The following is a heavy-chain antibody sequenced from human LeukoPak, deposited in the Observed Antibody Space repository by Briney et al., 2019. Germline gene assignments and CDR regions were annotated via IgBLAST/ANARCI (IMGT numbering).Heavy chain of an antibody. J-gene: IGHJ4*02. CDR1: GGSLSSSSYY. CDR3: ARVRYSSGWYAGEGYFDY. V-gene: IGHV4-39*07. CDR2: IYYSGST. Sequence: SETLSLTCTVSGGSLSSSSYYWGWIRQPPGKGLEWIGSIYYSGSTYYNPSLKSRVTISVDTSKNQFSLKLSSVTAADTAVYYCARVRYSSGWYAGEGYFDYWGQGTLVTVSS. D-gene: IGHD6-19*01.